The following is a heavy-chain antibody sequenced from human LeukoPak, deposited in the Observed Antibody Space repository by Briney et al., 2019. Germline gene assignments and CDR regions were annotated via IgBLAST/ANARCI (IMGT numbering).Heavy chain of an antibody. CDR1: GFSFSTSW. J-gene: IGHJ4*02. CDR3: ASSHDSSGND. V-gene: IGHV3-7*01. CDR2: IYYDGSTK. Sequence: GGSLRLSCAASGFSFSTSWMAWVRQAPGKGLEWAGNIYYDGSTKYYGDSVKGRFTISRDNAKNSLFLQMNSLREEDTAVYYCASSHDSSGNDWGQGTMVTVSS. D-gene: IGHD3-22*01.